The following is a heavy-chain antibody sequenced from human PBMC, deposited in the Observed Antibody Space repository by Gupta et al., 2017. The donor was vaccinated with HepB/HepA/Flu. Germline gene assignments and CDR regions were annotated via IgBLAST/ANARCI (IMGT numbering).Heavy chain of an antibody. J-gene: IGHJ4*02. Sequence: QVQLVESGGGVVQPGRSLRLSCAASGFTFSSYAMHWVRQAPGKGLEWVAVISYEGSNKYYADSVKGRFTISRDNSKNTLYLQMTSLRAEDTAVYYCARDRDDYGDYRFDYWGQGTLVTVSS. D-gene: IGHD4-17*01. CDR3: ARDRDDYGDYRFDY. CDR1: GFTFSSYA. CDR2: ISYEGSNK. V-gene: IGHV3-30-3*01.